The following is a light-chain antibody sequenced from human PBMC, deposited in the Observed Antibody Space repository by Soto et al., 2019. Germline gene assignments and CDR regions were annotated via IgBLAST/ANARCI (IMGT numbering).Light chain of an antibody. V-gene: IGKV1-5*01. Sequence: DIQMTQSPSTLSASVGDRVTITCRASESVSSWLAWYQQKPGKAPKLLIYDASSLESGVPSRFSGRGSGSEFTLSISSLQPDDFATFYCQQYHGAPYTFGQGTKLEIK. CDR3: QQYHGAPYT. J-gene: IGKJ2*01. CDR1: ESVSSW. CDR2: DAS.